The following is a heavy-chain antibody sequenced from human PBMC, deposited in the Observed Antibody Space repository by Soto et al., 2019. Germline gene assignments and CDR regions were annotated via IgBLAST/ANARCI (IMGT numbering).Heavy chain of an antibody. CDR1: GFTFSSFE. CDR3: AREWGTSIAAAFDY. D-gene: IGHD6-6*01. Sequence: GGSLRLSCAASGFTFSSFEMNWVRQAPGKGLEWVSYISNSGRIIYYADSVKGRFTISRDDAKNSLYLQMNSLRAEDTAVYYCAREWGTSIAAAFDYWGQGTLDTVSS. J-gene: IGHJ4*02. V-gene: IGHV3-48*03. CDR2: ISNSGRII.